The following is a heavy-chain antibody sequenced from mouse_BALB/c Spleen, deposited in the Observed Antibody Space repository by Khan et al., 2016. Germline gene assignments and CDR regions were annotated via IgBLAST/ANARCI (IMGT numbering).Heavy chain of an antibody. V-gene: IGHV9-3-1*01. CDR1: GYTFTNYG. Sequence: QIQLVQSGPELKKPGETVKISCKASGYTFTNYGMNWVKQAPGKGLKWMGWINTYTGEPTYSDDFKGRFAFSLETSASTAYLQINNLVNEDSATSFCARGLHISTVVTTVYWYFDVWGAGTTVTVSS. J-gene: IGHJ1*01. CDR2: INTYTGEP. D-gene: IGHD1-1*01. CDR3: ARGLHISTVVTTVYWYFDV.